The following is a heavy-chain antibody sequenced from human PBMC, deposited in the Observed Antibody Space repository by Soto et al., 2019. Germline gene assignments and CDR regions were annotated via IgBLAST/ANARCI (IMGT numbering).Heavy chain of an antibody. V-gene: IGHV3-15*01. J-gene: IGHJ6*02. Sequence: GGSLRLSCAASGFTFSNAWMSWVRQAPGKGLEWVGRIKSKTDGGTTDYAAPVKGRFTISRDDSKNTLYLQMNSLKTEDTAVYYCTTEGSMIVFGRSGGMDVWGQGTTVTVSS. D-gene: IGHD3-22*01. CDR3: TTEGSMIVFGRSGGMDV. CDR1: GFTFSNAW. CDR2: IKSKTDGGTT.